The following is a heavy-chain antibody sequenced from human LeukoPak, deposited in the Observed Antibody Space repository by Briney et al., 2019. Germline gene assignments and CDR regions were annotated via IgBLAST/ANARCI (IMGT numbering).Heavy chain of an antibody. CDR2: ISYDGRNK. CDR3: ASRAGYTGSWSAFDY. J-gene: IGHJ4*02. CDR1: GFTFSSYA. Sequence: GGSLRLSCAASGFTFSSYAMHWVRQAPGKGLEWVAVISYDGRNKYYADSVKGRFTISRDNSKNTLYLQMNSLRAEDTAVYYCASRAGYTGSWSAFDYWGQGALVTVSS. D-gene: IGHD6-13*01. V-gene: IGHV3-30*04.